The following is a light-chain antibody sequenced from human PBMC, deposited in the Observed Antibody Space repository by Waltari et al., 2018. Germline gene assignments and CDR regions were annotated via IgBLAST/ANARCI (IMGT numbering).Light chain of an antibody. V-gene: IGLV1-40*01. J-gene: IGLJ3*02. CDR2: GNN. CDR3: CSYAGNYPYWV. Sequence: QSVLTQPPSVSGTPGQRVTISCSGGTSNIGAGHDGQRYQHLPGTAPKLLIYGNNNRPSGVLDRFSGSKSGTSASLAITGLQADDEADYYCCSYAGNYPYWVFGGGTSLTVL. CDR1: TSNIGAGHD.